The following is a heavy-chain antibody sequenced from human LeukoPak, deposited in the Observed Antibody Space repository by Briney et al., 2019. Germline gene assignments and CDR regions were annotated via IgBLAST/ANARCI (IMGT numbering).Heavy chain of an antibody. V-gene: IGHV3-23*01. CDR1: GFTFSSYA. Sequence: GSLRLSCAASGFTFSSYAMWVRQAPGKGLEWVSAISGGGVSTYYADFVKGRFTVSRDTSKNTLYLQMNSLRAEDTAVYYCAKTRFGDYGPTNFDYWGQGTLVTVSS. CDR2: ISGGGVST. CDR3: AKTRFGDYGPTNFDY. J-gene: IGHJ4*02. D-gene: IGHD4-17*01.